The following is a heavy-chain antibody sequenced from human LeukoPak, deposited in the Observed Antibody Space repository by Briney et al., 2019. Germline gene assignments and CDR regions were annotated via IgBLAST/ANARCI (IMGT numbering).Heavy chain of an antibody. CDR1: GGTFSSYA. J-gene: IGHJ4*02. D-gene: IGHD6-19*01. CDR3: ASSIAVAGTGFDY. Sequence: ASVKVSCKASGGTFSSYAISWVRQAPGQGLEWMGGIIPIFGTANYAQKLQGRVTMTTDTSTSTAYMELRSLRSDDTAVYYCASSIAVAGTGFDYWGQGTLVTVSS. CDR2: IIPIFGTA. V-gene: IGHV1-69*05.